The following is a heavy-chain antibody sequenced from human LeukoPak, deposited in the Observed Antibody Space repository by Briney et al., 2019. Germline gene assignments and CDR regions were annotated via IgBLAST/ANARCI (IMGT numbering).Heavy chain of an antibody. Sequence: SETLSLTCTVSGGSISSSSHYWGWIRQPPGKGLEWIGSIYYSGSTYYNPSLKSRVTISVDTSKNQFSLKLSSVTAADTAVYYCARLHIVVVTAIAPPRNRIDYWGQGTLVTVSS. J-gene: IGHJ4*02. CDR2: IYYSGST. CDR3: ARLHIVVVTAIAPPRNRIDY. CDR1: GGSISSSSHY. D-gene: IGHD2-21*02. V-gene: IGHV4-39*07.